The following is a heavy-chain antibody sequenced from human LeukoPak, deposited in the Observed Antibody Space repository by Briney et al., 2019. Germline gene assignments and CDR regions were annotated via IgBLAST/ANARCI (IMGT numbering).Heavy chain of an antibody. CDR2: IRYDGTTK. CDR3: AKDVGLDSSGYYFPDY. D-gene: IGHD3-22*01. V-gene: IGHV3-30*02. J-gene: IGHJ4*02. CDR1: RFNFSNYG. Sequence: HSGGSLRPSCTTSRFNFSNYGMHWVRQAPGKGLEWVAFIRYDGTTKYYADSLIGRFIISRDNSKNRLYLQMHSLRDEDTAVYYCAKDVGLDSSGYYFPDYWGQGTLVTVSS.